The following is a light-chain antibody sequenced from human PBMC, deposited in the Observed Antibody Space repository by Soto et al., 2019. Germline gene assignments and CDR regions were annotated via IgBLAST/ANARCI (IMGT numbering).Light chain of an antibody. J-gene: IGKJ4*01. CDR1: ESVSNN. Sequence: EIVLTQSPATLSVSQGERATLSCRASESVSNNLAWYQQKPGQAPRLLIFGASARATGIPARFSGSGSGTEFTHTISSLQSEDFAVYYCQQYNKWPLTFGGGTKVEIK. CDR2: GAS. CDR3: QQYNKWPLT. V-gene: IGKV3-15*01.